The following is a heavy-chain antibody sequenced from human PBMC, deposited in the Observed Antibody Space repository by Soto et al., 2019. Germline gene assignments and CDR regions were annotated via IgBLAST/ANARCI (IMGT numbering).Heavy chain of an antibody. D-gene: IGHD6-19*01. CDR3: AKDLGFRQWPVRTFDI. CDR1: GFTLRSYA. J-gene: IGHJ3*02. Sequence: EVQLLESGGGLVQPGGSLRLSCAASGFTLRSYAMSWVRQAPEKGLEWVSAISGSGGSTYYADSVKGRFTISRDNSKNTLYLQMNSLRGEDTAVYYCAKDLGFRQWPVRTFDIWGQGTMVTVSS. CDR2: ISGSGGST. V-gene: IGHV3-23*01.